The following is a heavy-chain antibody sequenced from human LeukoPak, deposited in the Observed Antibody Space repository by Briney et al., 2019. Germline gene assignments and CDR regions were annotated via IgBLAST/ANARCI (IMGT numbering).Heavy chain of an antibody. V-gene: IGHV1-18*01. Sequence: ASVKVSCKASGYTFTSYGISWVRQAPGQGLEWMGWISAYNGNTNYAQKLQGRVTMTTDTSTSTAYMELRSLRSDDTAVYYCARMDYYDSSGYFDYWGQGTLVTVSS. CDR3: ARMDYYDSSGYFDY. CDR2: ISAYNGNT. D-gene: IGHD3-22*01. J-gene: IGHJ4*02. CDR1: GYTFTSYG.